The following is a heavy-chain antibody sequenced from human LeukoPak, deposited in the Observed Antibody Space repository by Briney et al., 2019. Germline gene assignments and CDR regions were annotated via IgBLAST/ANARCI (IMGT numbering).Heavy chain of an antibody. Sequence: ASVKVSCKASEYSFTGYYIHWVRQAPGQGLDWMGWINPNSGGTNYAQKFQGRVTMTRDTSISTAYMELSRLRSDDTAVYYCASGYYDSSGMGYWGQGTLVTVSS. D-gene: IGHD3-22*01. CDR2: INPNSGGT. J-gene: IGHJ4*02. V-gene: IGHV1-2*02. CDR1: EYSFTGYY. CDR3: ASGYYDSSGMGY.